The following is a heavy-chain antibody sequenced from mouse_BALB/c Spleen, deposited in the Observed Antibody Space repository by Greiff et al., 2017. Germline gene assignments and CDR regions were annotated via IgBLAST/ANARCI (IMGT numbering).Heavy chain of an antibody. CDR2: IWSGGST. D-gene: IGHD2-10*02. V-gene: IGHV2-2*02. Sequence: QVQLKQSGPGLVQPSQSLSITCTVSGFSLTSYGVHWVRQSPGKGLEWLGVIWSGGSTDYNAAFISRLSIIKDNSKSQVFFKMNSLQANDTAIYYCARNTEYGNYGYFDVWGAGTTVTVSS. J-gene: IGHJ1*01. CDR1: GFSLTSYG. CDR3: ARNTEYGNYGYFDV.